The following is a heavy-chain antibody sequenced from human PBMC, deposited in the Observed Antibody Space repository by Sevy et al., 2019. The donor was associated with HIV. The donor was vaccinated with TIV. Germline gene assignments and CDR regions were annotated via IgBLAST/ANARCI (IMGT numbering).Heavy chain of an antibody. CDR3: ARRLRFLGAFDY. CDR1: GGSISSYY. J-gene: IGHJ4*02. V-gene: IGHV4-59*12. D-gene: IGHD3-16*01. CDR2: IYYSGST. Sequence: SETLSLTCTVSGGSISSYYWSWIRQPPGKGLEWIGYIYYSGSTNYNPPLKSRVTITVDTSKNQFSLKLSSVTAADTAVYYCARRLRFLGAFDYWGQGTLVTVSS.